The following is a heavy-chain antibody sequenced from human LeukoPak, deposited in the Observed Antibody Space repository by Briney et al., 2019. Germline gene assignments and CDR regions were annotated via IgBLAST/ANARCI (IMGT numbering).Heavy chain of an antibody. CDR1: GFTVSSNY. D-gene: IGHD4-17*01. CDR3: ARGYGPGY. CDR2: IDHRGNT. J-gene: IGHJ4*02. Sequence: GSLRLSCAASGFTVSSNYMSWVRQPPGKGLEWIGEIDHRGNTNYNPSLKSRVSISADKSKNQFSLKLTSVTAADTAVYYCARGYGPGYWGQGILVTVSA. V-gene: IGHV4-4*02.